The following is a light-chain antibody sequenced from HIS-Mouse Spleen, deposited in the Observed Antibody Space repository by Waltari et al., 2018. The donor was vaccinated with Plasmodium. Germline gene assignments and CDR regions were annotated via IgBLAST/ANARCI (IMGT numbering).Light chain of an antibody. J-gene: IGLJ3*02. CDR1: ALPTTY. CDR2: EDS. CDR3: YSTDSSGNHRV. Sequence: SYELTQPPSVSVSPGQTARINCSGDALPTTYAYWYQQKSGQAPVLVIYEDSKRPTGIPERFSGSSSGTMATLTISGAQVEDEADYYCYSTDSSGNHRVFGGGTKLTVL. V-gene: IGLV3-10*01.